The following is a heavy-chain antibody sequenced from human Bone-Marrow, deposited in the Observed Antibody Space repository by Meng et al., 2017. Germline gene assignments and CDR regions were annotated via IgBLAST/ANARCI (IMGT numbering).Heavy chain of an antibody. CDR2: IIPIFGTA. V-gene: IGHV1-69*01. CDR3: AREGIAAASLQD. D-gene: IGHD6-13*01. Sequence: QVQRVPSGAGVKKPGSSGKVSCKASGGTFSSYAISWVRQAPGQGLEWMGGIIPIFGTANYAQKFQGRVTITADESTSTAYMELSSLRSEDTAVYYCAREGIAAASLQDWGQGTLVTVSS. CDR1: GGTFSSYA. J-gene: IGHJ1*01.